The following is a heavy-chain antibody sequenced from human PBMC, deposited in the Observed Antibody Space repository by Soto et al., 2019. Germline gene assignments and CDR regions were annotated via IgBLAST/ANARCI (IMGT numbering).Heavy chain of an antibody. CDR2: IYYSGST. V-gene: IGHV4-61*01. D-gene: IGHD3-10*01. J-gene: IGHJ5*02. CDR1: GGSVSSGSYY. Sequence: QVQLQESGPGLVKPSETLSLTCTVSGGSVSSGSYYWSWIRQPPGKGLEWIGYIYYSGSTNYNPSLKCRVTISVDTSKNQFSLKLSSVTAADTAVYYCARGRDYYGSGSYSRWFDPWGQGTLVTVSS. CDR3: ARGRDYYGSGSYSRWFDP.